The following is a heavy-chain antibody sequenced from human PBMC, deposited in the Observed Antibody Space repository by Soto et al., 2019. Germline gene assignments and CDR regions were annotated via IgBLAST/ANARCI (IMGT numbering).Heavy chain of an antibody. J-gene: IGHJ4*02. D-gene: IGHD3-16*02. CDR2: IYHSGST. CDR3: ASGNDYVWGSYRMGVDFDY. CDR1: GYSISSGYY. V-gene: IGHV4-38-2*01. Sequence: SETLSLTCAVSGYSISSGYYWGFIRQPPGKGLEWIGSIYHSGSTYYNPSLKSRVTISVDTSKNQFSLKLSSVTAADTAVYYCASGNDYVWGSYRMGVDFDYWGQGTLVTVSS.